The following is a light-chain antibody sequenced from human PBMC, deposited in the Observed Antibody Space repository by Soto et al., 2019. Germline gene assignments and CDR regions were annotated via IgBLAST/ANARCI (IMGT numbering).Light chain of an antibody. Sequence: DIQMTQSPSTLSASVGDRVTITCRASQSISSWLAWYQQKAGKAPKIMIYDASSLESGVPSRFSGSGSGTEFTLTISSVQSEDFAVYYCQQYNNWPPVTFGQGTKVDIK. CDR2: DAS. CDR1: QSISSW. V-gene: IGKV1-5*01. CDR3: QQYNNWPPVT. J-gene: IGKJ1*01.